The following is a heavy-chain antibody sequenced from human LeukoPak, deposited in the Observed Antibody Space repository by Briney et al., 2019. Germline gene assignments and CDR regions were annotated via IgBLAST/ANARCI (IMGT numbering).Heavy chain of an antibody. V-gene: IGHV3-43*02. Sequence: GGSLRLSCVVSGINFADYAMHWVRQPPGKGLGWVSLISADGGSTFSADFVKGRFSISRDNSKNSLYLQMNSLRSEDTAMYYCAKESGKFDYWGQGTLVTVSS. J-gene: IGHJ4*02. CDR3: AKESGKFDY. CDR2: ISADGGST. CDR1: GINFADYA.